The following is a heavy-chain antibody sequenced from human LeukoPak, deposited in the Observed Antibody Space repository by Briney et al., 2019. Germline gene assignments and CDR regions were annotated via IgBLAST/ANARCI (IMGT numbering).Heavy chain of an antibody. D-gene: IGHD5-24*01. Sequence: GESLQISCKGSGYSFTSYWIGWVRQMPGKGLEWMGIIYPGDSDTRYSPSFQGQVTISVDKSIILAYLRSCILKVSDTANYCCAKTRDGFLSGAFDIWGQGTMLTVSS. CDR1: GYSFTSYW. V-gene: IGHV5-51*01. J-gene: IGHJ3*02. CDR2: IYPGDSDT. CDR3: AKTRDGFLSGAFDI.